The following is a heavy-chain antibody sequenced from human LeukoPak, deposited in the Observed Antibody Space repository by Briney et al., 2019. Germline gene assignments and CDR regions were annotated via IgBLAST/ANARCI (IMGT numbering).Heavy chain of an antibody. CDR1: GFIFNNYG. Sequence: PGGSLRLSCAASGFIFNNYGMHWVRQAPGKGLEWVSSISSSSSYIYYADSVKGRFTISRDNAKNSLYLQMNSLRDDDTAWYYCARGGAVAGTLDYWGQGSLVTVSS. D-gene: IGHD6-19*01. J-gene: IGHJ4*02. CDR2: ISSSSSYI. CDR3: ARGGAVAGTLDY. V-gene: IGHV3-21*01.